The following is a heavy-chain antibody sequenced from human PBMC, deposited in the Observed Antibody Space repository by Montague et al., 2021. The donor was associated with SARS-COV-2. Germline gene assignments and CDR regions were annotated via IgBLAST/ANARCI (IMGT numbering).Heavy chain of an antibody. CDR3: ATDLFAFRRSEGRDY. V-gene: IGHV3-48*02. Sequence: SSSLSCAASDITFSKYSMTWFRQAPGKGLEWISSISGNGRTIYYADSVRGRFTISRDNAVRSLYVEMTSLRDEDTATYYCATDLFAFRRSEGRDYWGQGTLVTVSS. CDR2: ISGNGRTI. CDR1: DITFSKYS. D-gene: IGHD3-3*02. J-gene: IGHJ4*02.